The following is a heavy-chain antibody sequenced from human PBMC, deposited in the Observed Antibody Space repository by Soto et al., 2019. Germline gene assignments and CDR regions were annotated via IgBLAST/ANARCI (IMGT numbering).Heavy chain of an antibody. Sequence: EVQLVETGGGLIQPGGSLRLSCAASGFTVSNNCMSWVRQAPGKGLECVSIIYSGGTTYYADSVRGRFTISRDHSKNTLYLQMNSLRADDTAVYFCARNQPVTTLGYWGQGTLVTVSS. CDR2: IYSGGTT. D-gene: IGHD4-17*01. J-gene: IGHJ4*02. CDR3: ARNQPVTTLGY. CDR1: GFTVSNNC. V-gene: IGHV3-53*02.